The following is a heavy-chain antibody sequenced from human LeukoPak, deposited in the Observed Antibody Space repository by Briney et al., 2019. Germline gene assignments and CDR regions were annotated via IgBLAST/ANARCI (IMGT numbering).Heavy chain of an antibody. CDR3: AREIMVRGLEY. CDR2: IKQDGSEK. V-gene: IGHV3-7*01. D-gene: IGHD3-10*01. CDR1: GFVFSAFR. Sequence: GESLTLSCAGAGFVFSAFRMIWIRQTPGKGLEWVGNIKQDGSEKYYADSVKGRFTISRDNDKNSLFLQMDDLRAEDTAVYYCAREIMVRGLEYWGQGTLVTVSS. J-gene: IGHJ4*02.